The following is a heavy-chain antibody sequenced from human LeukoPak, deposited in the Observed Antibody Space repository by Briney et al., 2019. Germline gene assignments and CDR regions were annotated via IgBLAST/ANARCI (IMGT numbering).Heavy chain of an antibody. CDR1: GGSISSSSYY. CDR2: IYYSGST. Sequence: SETLSLTCTVSGGSISSSSYYWGWIRQAPGKGLEWIGSIYYSGSTYYNPSLKSRVTISVDTSKNQFSLKLSSVTAADTAVYYCARLTYYYDSSGYYPYYFDYWGQGTLVTVSS. D-gene: IGHD3-22*01. J-gene: IGHJ4*02. V-gene: IGHV4-39*01. CDR3: ARLTYYYDSSGYYPYYFDY.